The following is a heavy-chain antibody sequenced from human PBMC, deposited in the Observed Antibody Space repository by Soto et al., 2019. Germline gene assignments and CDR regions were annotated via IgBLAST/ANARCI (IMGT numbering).Heavy chain of an antibody. CDR2: MNPNSGNT. V-gene: IGHV1-8*01. CDR1: GYTFTSYD. Sequence: ASVKVSCKASGYTFTSYDINWVRQATGQGLEWMGWMNPNSGNTGYAQKFQGRVTMTRNTSISTAYMELSSLRSEDTAVYYCARELYSSSWYLAHTDYYGMDVWGQGTTVTVSS. D-gene: IGHD6-13*01. J-gene: IGHJ6*02. CDR3: ARELYSSSWYLAHTDYYGMDV.